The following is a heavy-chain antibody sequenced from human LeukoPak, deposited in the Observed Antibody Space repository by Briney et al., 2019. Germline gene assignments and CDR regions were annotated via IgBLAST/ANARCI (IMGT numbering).Heavy chain of an antibody. V-gene: IGHV3-23*01. CDR2: ISGSGGST. J-gene: IGHJ6*03. CDR3: AAAGGYSYGHYYYYYMDV. D-gene: IGHD5-18*01. CDR1: GFTFSSYA. Sequence: GGSLRLSCAASGFTFSSYAMSWVRQAPGKGLEWVSAISGSGGSTYYADSVKGRFTISRDNSKNTLYLQMNSLRAEDTAVYYCAAAGGYSYGHYYYYYMDVWGKGTTVTVSS.